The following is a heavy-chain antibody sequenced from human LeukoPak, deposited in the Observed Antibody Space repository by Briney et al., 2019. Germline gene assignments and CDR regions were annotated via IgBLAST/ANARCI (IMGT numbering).Heavy chain of an antibody. Sequence: GASVKVSCKASGYTFTNNDINWVRQATGQGLEWMGWVSSDSGDTGYAPNFRGRVTMTTDTSINTAYMELTSLTSEDMAIYYCTRGRAAGDWGQEPWSPSRQ. D-gene: IGHD6-19*01. J-gene: IGHJ4*01. CDR1: GYTFTNND. CDR2: VSSDSGDT. CDR3: TRGRAAGD. V-gene: IGHV1-8*01.